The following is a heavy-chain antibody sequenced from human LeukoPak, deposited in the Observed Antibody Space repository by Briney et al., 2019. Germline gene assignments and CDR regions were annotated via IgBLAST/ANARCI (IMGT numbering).Heavy chain of an antibody. J-gene: IGHJ4*02. Sequence: PGGSLRLSCAASGFAFSSYGMHWVRQAPGKGLEWVAVIWFDGSNKYYADSVKGRFTISRANSKNTLYLQMNSLRAADTAWYYCAKSYSSGWYGPDYWGQGTLVTVSS. V-gene: IGHV3-33*06. CDR3: AKSYSSGWYGPDY. CDR1: GFAFSSYG. D-gene: IGHD6-19*01. CDR2: IWFDGSNK.